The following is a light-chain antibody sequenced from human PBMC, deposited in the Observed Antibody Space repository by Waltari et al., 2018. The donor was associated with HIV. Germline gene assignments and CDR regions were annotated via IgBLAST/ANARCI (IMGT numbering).Light chain of an antibody. CDR2: KDT. V-gene: IGLV3-25*03. CDR1: ALPTKY. CDR3: QSADGGGAIWV. J-gene: IGLJ3*02. Sequence: SYELTQPPSLSVSPGQTARITCPGDALPTKYAYWSTHKPTTSPRHLIHKQKPGQAPLLLIYKDTERPSGIPDRFSGSTSGTTVTLIISGVQAEDEADYYCQSADGGGAIWVFGGGTRLTV.